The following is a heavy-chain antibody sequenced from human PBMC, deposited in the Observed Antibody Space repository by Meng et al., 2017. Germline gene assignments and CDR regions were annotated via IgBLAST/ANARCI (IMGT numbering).Heavy chain of an antibody. J-gene: IGHJ6*02. V-gene: IGHV7-4-1*02. CDR1: GYTFTSYA. CDR2: INTNTGSP. Sequence: ASVNVSCKASGYTFTSYAMTWVRQAPGQGLEGMGWINTNTGSPTYAQGFTGRFVFSLDTSVSTAYLQISSLKAEDTAVYYCARDFYYYDSSGYYTAFYYYYGMDVWGQGTTVTVSS. D-gene: IGHD3-22*01. CDR3: ARDFYYYDSSGYYTAFYYYYGMDV.